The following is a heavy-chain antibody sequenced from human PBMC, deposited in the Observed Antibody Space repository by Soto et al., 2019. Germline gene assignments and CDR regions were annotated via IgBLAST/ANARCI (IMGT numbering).Heavy chain of an antibody. D-gene: IGHD2-15*01. J-gene: IGHJ4*02. CDR1: GGSFSGYY. V-gene: IGHV4-34*01. Sequence: SETLSLTCAVYGGSFSGYYWSWIRQPPGKGLEWIGEINHSGSTNYNPSLKSRVTISVDTSKNQFSLKLSSVTAADTAVYYCARGRDRIYYWGQGTLVTVSS. CDR2: INHSGST. CDR3: ARGRDRIYY.